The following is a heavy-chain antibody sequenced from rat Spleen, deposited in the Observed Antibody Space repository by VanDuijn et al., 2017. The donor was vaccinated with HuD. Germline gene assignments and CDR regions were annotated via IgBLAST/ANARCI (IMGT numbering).Heavy chain of an antibody. CDR3: TLTYGGYRAFGY. Sequence: EVQVVESGGGLVQPKGSLKLSCAASGFDFNTYAMTWVRQAPGKGLDWVASISIKTHNYATLYADSVKERFTISRDDSQSMVYLQMNNLKTEDTALYYCTLTYGGYRAFGYWGQGTLVTVSS. V-gene: IGHV10-4*01. D-gene: IGHD1-11*01. J-gene: IGHJ3*01. CDR1: GFDFNTYA. CDR2: ISIKTHNYAT.